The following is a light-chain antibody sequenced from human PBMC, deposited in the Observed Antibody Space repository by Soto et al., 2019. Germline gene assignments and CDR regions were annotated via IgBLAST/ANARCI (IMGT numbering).Light chain of an antibody. J-gene: IGKJ4*01. CDR3: QQYAESPLT. V-gene: IGKV3-20*01. CDR2: GAS. CDR1: QSIGKSY. Sequence: ETVLTQSPRTVSLSPWETATLSRRTSQSIGKSYLAWFQHKPGQAPRLLIYGASTRATGIPDRFRGSGSGTDFTLTVSRLESEDFAVYYCQQYAESPLTFGGGTKVDIK.